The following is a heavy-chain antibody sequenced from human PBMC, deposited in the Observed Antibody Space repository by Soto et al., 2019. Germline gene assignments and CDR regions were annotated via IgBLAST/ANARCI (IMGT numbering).Heavy chain of an antibody. CDR2: INYSGST. Sequence: QLQLQESGPGLVKASETLSLTCTVSGGSISGSDYYWGWIRQPPGKGLEWIGSINYSGSTHYNPSLKSRVTISVDTSKTQVSLRLSSVTAADTAVYYCARTIYCTTGSCYRFDPWGQGTLVTVSS. CDR3: ARTIYCTTGSCYRFDP. D-gene: IGHD2-15*01. CDR1: GGSISGSDYY. V-gene: IGHV4-39*01. J-gene: IGHJ5*02.